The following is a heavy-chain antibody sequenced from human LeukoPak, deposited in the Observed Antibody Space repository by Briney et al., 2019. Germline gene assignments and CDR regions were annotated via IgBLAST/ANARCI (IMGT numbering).Heavy chain of an antibody. CDR1: GGSISSYY. V-gene: IGHV4-59*13. Sequence: KSSETLSLTCTVSGGSISSYYWSWIRQPPGKGLEWIGYVYYSGVTNYNPSLKSRVTISVDTSKNQFSLKLSSVTAADTAVYYCARDLLGSSYFDYWGQGTLVTVSS. CDR3: ARDLLGSSYFDY. CDR2: VYYSGVT. D-gene: IGHD2-2*01. J-gene: IGHJ4*02.